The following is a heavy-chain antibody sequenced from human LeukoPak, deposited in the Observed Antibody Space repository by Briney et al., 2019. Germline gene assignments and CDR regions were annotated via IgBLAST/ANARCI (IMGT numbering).Heavy chain of an antibody. Sequence: PGGSLRLSCAASGFTLRSYTMNWVRQAPGKGLEWVSSIGISSNKIYYADSVKGRFIISRDNAKNSVYLQMNSLRTEDTAVYYCARMNYYDSTGYYPWGQGTLVTVSS. V-gene: IGHV3-21*01. CDR1: GFTLRSYT. J-gene: IGHJ5*02. D-gene: IGHD3-22*01. CDR3: ARMNYYDSTGYYP. CDR2: IGISSNKI.